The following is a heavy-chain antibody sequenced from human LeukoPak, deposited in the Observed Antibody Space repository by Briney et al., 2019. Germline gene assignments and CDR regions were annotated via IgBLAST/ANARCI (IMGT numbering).Heavy chain of an antibody. Sequence: ASVKVSCKASGCTFTGYYMHWVRQAPGQGLEWMGWINPNSGGTNYAQKFQGRVTMTRDTSISTAYMELSRLRSDDTAVYYCARVDSSGYYYFDYWGQGTLVTVSS. CDR1: GCTFTGYY. CDR3: ARVDSSGYYYFDY. CDR2: INPNSGGT. J-gene: IGHJ4*02. V-gene: IGHV1-2*02. D-gene: IGHD3-22*01.